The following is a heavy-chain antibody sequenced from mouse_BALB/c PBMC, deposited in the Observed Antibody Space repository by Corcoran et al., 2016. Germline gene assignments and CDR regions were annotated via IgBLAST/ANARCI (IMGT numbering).Heavy chain of an antibody. D-gene: IGHD2-1*01. J-gene: IGHJ4*01. Sequence: QIQLVQSGPELKKPGETVKISCKASGYTFTNYGMNWVRQAPGKGLKWMGWINTYTGEPTYADDFKGRFAFSLETSASTAYLQINNLKNEDMATYFCARVGYGNEYYYAMDYWGQGTSVTVSS. V-gene: IGHV9-1*02. CDR3: ARVGYGNEYYYAMDY. CDR1: GYTFTNYG. CDR2: INTYTGEP.